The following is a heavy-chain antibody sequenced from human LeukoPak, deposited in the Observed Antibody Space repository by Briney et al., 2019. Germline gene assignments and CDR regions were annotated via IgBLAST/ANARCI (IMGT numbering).Heavy chain of an antibody. V-gene: IGHV1-18*01. CDR1: GYTFTSYG. D-gene: IGHD1-26*01. CDR2: ISAYNGNT. Sequence: ASVKVSCKASGYTFTSYGISWVRQAPGQGLEWMGWISAYNGNTNYAQKLQGRVTITRNTSISTAYMELSSLRSEDTAVYYCARSEYSGSYLTVYFDYWGQGTLVTVSS. CDR3: ARSEYSGSYLTVYFDY. J-gene: IGHJ4*02.